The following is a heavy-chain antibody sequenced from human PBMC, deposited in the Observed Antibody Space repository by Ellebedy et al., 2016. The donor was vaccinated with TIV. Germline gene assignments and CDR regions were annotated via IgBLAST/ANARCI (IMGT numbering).Heavy chain of an antibody. Sequence: AASVKVSCKASGGSFSKNAVTWVRQAPGQGLGWMGGIIPISDSANYAHQFQGRVTIIADRSTSTATLELSSLRSDDTAVYYCAASSFYGTMILHWGQGTLVTVSS. CDR3: AASSFYGTMILH. CDR1: GGSFSKNA. CDR2: IIPISDSA. D-gene: IGHD3-22*01. V-gene: IGHV1-69*13. J-gene: IGHJ4*02.